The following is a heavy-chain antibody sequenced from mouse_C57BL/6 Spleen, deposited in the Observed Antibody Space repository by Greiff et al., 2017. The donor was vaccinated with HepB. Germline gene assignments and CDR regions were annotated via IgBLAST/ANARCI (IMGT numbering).Heavy chain of an antibody. CDR3: ARGEYGSSYEDAMDY. Sequence: EVHLVESGGGLVKPGGSLKLSCAASGFTFSDYGMHWVRQAPEKGLEWVAYISSGSSTIYYADTLKGRFTISRDNAKNTLFLQMTSLRSEDTAMYYCARGEYGSSYEDAMDYWGQGTSVTVSS. V-gene: IGHV5-17*01. CDR2: ISSGSSTI. J-gene: IGHJ4*01. D-gene: IGHD1-1*01. CDR1: GFTFSDYG.